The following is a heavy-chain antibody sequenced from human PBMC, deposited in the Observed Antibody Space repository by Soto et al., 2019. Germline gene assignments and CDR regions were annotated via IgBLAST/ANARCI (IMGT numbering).Heavy chain of an antibody. Sequence: QVQLRESGPGLVKPSETLSLTCTISGGSINNYHWIWIRQPPGKGLEWVAYVYTGNPHYNPSLNNRVTISVDTSENQFSLNMISVTAADTAVYYCATYNYNACFDLWGRGTLVTVSS. J-gene: IGHJ4*02. CDR3: ATYNYNACFDL. CDR2: VYTGNP. V-gene: IGHV4-59*01. CDR1: GGSINNYH. D-gene: IGHD3-16*01.